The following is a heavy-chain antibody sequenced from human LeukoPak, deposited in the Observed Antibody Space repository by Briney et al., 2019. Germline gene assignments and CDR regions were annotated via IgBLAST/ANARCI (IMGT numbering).Heavy chain of an antibody. CDR2: IYYSGST. D-gene: IGHD6-13*01. J-gene: IGHJ5*02. CDR1: GGSISSYY. V-gene: IGHV4-59*01. Sequence: SETLSLTCTVSGGSISSYYWSWIRQPPGKGLEWIGYIYYSGSTNYNPSLKSRVTISVDTSKNQFSLKLSSVTAADTAVYYCARGGYSSSWYYDAGGFDPWGQGTLVTVSS. CDR3: ARGGYSSSWYYDAGGFDP.